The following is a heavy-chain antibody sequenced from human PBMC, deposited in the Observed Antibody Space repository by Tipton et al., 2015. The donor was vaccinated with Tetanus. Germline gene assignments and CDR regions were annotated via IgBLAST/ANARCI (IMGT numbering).Heavy chain of an antibody. Sequence: TLSLTCTVSGASIIDKTHYWGWIRQPPGKGLEWIASIYFKGSPYYNPSLKSRISIDVDTTQNLFSLKLTSVTAADTAVYYCARHLYGYWFDPWGQGALVTVSS. CDR1: GASIIDKTHY. V-gene: IGHV4-39*02. CDR2: IYFKGSP. J-gene: IGHJ5*02. CDR3: ARHLYGYWFDP. D-gene: IGHD2/OR15-2a*01.